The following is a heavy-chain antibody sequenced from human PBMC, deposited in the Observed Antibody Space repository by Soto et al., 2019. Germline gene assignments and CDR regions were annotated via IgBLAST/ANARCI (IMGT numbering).Heavy chain of an antibody. CDR3: AGEPRERSHGMDV. Sequence: SVKVSCKXSGGTFSSYAISWVRQAPGQGLEWMGGIIPIFGTANYAQKFQGRVTITADESTSTAYMELSSLRSEDTAVYYCAGEPRERSHGMDVWGQGTTVTVSS. CDR2: IIPIFGTA. J-gene: IGHJ6*02. V-gene: IGHV1-69*13. CDR1: GGTFSSYA.